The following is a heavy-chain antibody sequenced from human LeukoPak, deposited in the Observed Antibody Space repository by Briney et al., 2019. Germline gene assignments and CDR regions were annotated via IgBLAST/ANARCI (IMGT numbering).Heavy chain of an antibody. Sequence: GGSLRLSCAASGFTFSNYAMRWVRQAPGKGLEWVSGISGSGDSTYYADSVKGRFTISGDNSKNTLYLQMNSLRAEDTAVYYCAVWRYYDSSGYYYGYPSYFDYWGQGTLVTVSS. CDR3: AVWRYYDSSGYYYGYPSYFDY. CDR1: GFTFSNYA. D-gene: IGHD3-22*01. V-gene: IGHV3-23*01. J-gene: IGHJ4*02. CDR2: ISGSGDST.